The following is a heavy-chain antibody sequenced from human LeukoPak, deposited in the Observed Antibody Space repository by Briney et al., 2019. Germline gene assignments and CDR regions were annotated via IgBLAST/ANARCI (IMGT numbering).Heavy chain of an antibody. Sequence: SETLSLTCSVSGDSISSYYWSWIRQPPGKGLEWIGYIYSSGSTNYNPSLKSRVTISVDTSKNQFSLKLTSVTAADTAVYYCARAPYYYDNSGYFRFDYWGQGTLVTVSS. V-gene: IGHV4-59*01. CDR2: IYSSGST. J-gene: IGHJ4*02. CDR1: GDSISSYY. CDR3: ARAPYYYDNSGYFRFDY. D-gene: IGHD3-22*01.